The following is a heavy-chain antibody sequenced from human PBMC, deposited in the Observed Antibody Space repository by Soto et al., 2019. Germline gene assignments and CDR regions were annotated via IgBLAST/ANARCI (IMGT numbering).Heavy chain of an antibody. V-gene: IGHV2-26*04. CDR2: IFSNDEK. D-gene: IGHD6-13*01. CDR1: GFSLSNAGLG. Sequence: QVTVKESGPVLVKPTETLTLTCTVSGFSLSNAGLGVSWIRQPPGKALEWLAHIFSNDEKSYSTSLKSRLTISKATSKSQVVLIMTTMDPVDTATYYCASTYSTSWYWFDPWGQGTLVTVSS. CDR3: ASTYSTSWYWFDP. J-gene: IGHJ5*02.